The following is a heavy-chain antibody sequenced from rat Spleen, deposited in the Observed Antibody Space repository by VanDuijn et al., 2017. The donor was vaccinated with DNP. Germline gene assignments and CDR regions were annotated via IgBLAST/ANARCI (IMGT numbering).Heavy chain of an antibody. D-gene: IGHD1-12*01. V-gene: IGHV5-25*01. CDR1: GFTSSNYV. J-gene: IGHJ4*01. CDR2: ISTGGGNT. Sequence: EVQLVESGGGLVQPGRSLKLSCAASGFTSSNYVMVWVRQAPTKGLEWVASISTGGGNTYYSDSVKGRFSSSRDNAKSTLYLQVNSLRSEDTATYYCTRHRTIMPYYYAMDAWGQGASVTVSS. CDR3: TRHRTIMPYYYAMDA.